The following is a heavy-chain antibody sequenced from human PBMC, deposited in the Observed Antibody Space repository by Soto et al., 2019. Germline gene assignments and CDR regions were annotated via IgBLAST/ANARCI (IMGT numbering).Heavy chain of an antibody. Sequence: EVQLLESGGGLVQPGGSLRLSCVVSGFTFSSYAMTWVRQPPGKGLEWVSCISGSGGTTYYADSVKGRFTISRNNAKNTINLQMNNLRAGYTGIHYCAKPPDIVSTTFYWYGVDVRGHGTAVTLS. CDR3: AKPPDIVSTTFYWYGVDV. J-gene: IGHJ6*02. CDR2: ISGSGGTT. V-gene: IGHV3-23*01. D-gene: IGHD3-16*02. CDR1: GFTFSSYA.